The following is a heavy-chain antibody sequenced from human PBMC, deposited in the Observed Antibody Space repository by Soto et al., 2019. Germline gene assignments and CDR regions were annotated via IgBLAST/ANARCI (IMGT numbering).Heavy chain of an antibody. Sequence: PDTFSLTCAVYGVFFRGDYWSGIRQPPGKGLEWIGEINHSGSTNYNPSLKSRVTISVDTSKNQFSLKLSSVTAADTAVYYCENNWRRRDASDIWGHGTMVTVS. CDR1: GVFFRGDY. CDR3: ENNWRRRDASDI. CDR2: INHSGST. V-gene: IGHV4-34*01. D-gene: IGHD3-3*01. J-gene: IGHJ3*02.